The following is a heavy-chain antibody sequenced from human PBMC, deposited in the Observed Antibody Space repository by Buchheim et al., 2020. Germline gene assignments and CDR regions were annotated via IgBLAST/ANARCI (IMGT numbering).Heavy chain of an antibody. Sequence: QVQLVESGGGVVQPGRSLRLSCAASGFTFSSYGMHWVRQAPGKGLEWVAVIWYDGSNKYYADSVKGRFTISRDNSKNTLYLQMNSLRAEDTAVYYCARGTVTPYYSDYWGHGTL. CDR2: IWYDGSNK. CDR3: ARGTVTPYYSDY. D-gene: IGHD4-17*01. J-gene: IGHJ4*01. CDR1: GFTFSSYG. V-gene: IGHV3-33*01.